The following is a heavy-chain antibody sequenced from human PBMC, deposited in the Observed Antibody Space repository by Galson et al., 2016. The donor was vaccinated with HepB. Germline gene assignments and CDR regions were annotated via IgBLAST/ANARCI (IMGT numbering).Heavy chain of an antibody. CDR3: ARRVRGVISQQGVWFDP. V-gene: IGHV4-39*01. Sequence: SETLSLTCTVSGGSISSSSYYWGWIRQPPGKGLEWIGSIYYSGSTYYNPSLKSRVTISVDTSKNQFSLKLSSVTAADTAVYYCARRVRGVISQQGVWFDPWGQGTLVTVSS. CDR1: GGSISSSSYY. D-gene: IGHD3-10*01. J-gene: IGHJ5*02. CDR2: IYYSGST.